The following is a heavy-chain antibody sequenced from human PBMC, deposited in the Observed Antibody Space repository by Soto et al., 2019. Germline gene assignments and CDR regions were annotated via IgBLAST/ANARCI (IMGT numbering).Heavy chain of an antibody. D-gene: IGHD3-16*02. Sequence: QVQLQESGPGLVKPSGTLSLTCAVSGGSISSSKWWSWVRQPPGKGLEWIGEIFHNGNTYSNPSLTGRVTMSVDKSKNQFSMYLNSVTAADTAVYYCASRSYAMDIWGQGTTVTVSS. V-gene: IGHV4-4*02. CDR1: GGSISSSKW. CDR2: IFHNGNT. J-gene: IGHJ6*02. CDR3: ASRSYAMDI.